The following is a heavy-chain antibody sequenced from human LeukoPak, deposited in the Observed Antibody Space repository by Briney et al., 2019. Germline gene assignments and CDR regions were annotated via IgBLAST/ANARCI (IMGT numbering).Heavy chain of an antibody. CDR1: GGSFSGYY. D-gene: IGHD4-17*01. V-gene: IGHV4-34*01. J-gene: IGHJ6*02. Sequence: PSETLSLTCAVYGGSFSGYYWSWIRQPPGKGLEWIGEINHSGSTNYNPSLKSRVTISVDTPKNQFSLKLSSVTAADTAVYYCASTVTTGYYYGMDVWGQGTTVTVSS. CDR2: INHSGST. CDR3: ASTVTTGYYYGMDV.